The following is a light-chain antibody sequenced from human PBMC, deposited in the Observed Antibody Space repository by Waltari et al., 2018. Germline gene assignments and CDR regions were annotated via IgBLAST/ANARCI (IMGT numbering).Light chain of an antibody. V-gene: IGKV1-33*01. Sequence: DIQMTQSPSSLSTSVGDRVTITCQASQDISNYLNWYQQKPGKAPKLLIYGSSNLETGVPSTFSGSGSGTDLTFTISSLQPEDIAIYYCQQYDSLPITFGQGTRLEIK. CDR3: QQYDSLPIT. J-gene: IGKJ5*01. CDR1: QDISNY. CDR2: GSS.